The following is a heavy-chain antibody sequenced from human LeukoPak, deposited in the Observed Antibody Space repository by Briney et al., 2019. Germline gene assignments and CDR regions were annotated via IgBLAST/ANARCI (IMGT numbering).Heavy chain of an antibody. CDR3: ARSSAAAGLTPFDY. J-gene: IGHJ4*02. CDR2: INPNSGGT. V-gene: IGHV1-2*02. D-gene: IGHD6-13*01. CDR1: GYTFTGYY. Sequence: ASVKVSCKASGYTFTGYYMHWVRQAPGQGLEWMGGINPNSGGTNYAQKFQGRVTMTGDTSISTAYMELSRLRSDDTAVYYCARSSAAAGLTPFDYWGQGTLVTVSS.